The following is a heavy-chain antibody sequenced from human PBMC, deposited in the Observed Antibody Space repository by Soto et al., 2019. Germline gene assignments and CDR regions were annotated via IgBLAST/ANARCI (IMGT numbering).Heavy chain of an antibody. J-gene: IGHJ4*02. CDR2: INHSGST. D-gene: IGHD5-12*01. Sequence: PSETLSLTCAVYGGSFSNYYWNWIRQPPGKGLEWIGEINHSGSTNYNPSLKSRVTISVDTSKNQFSLKLSSVTAADTAVYYCARGRGEYSGYDYDYWGQGTLVTVSS. V-gene: IGHV4-34*01. CDR1: GGSFSNYY. CDR3: ARGRGEYSGYDYDY.